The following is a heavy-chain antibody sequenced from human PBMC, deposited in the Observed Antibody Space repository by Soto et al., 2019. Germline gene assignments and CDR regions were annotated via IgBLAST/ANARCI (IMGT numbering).Heavy chain of an antibody. D-gene: IGHD5-12*01. CDR1: GGSVSNNNW. V-gene: IGHV4-4*02. CDR3: TKNSAYALDY. J-gene: IGHJ4*02. Sequence: QVQLQESGPGLVKPSGTLSLSCAVSGGSVSNNNWWSWVRQSPGNGLEWIGEIHHSGGTSYNPSLESLATVAVDTSKNELFLRLNYVTAADTAVYYCTKNSAYALDYWGLGILVTVSS. CDR2: IHHSGGT.